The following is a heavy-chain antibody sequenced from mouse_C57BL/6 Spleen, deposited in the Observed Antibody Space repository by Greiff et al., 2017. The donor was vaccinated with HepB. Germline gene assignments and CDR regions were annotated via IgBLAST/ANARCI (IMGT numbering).Heavy chain of an antibody. CDR2: INPSTGGT. CDR3: ARSTGYYFDY. CDR1: GYSFTGYY. J-gene: IGHJ2*01. V-gene: IGHV1-42*01. Sequence: VQLQQSGPELVKPGASVKISCKASGYSFTGYYMNWVKQSPEKSLEWIGEINPSTGGTTYNQKFKAKATLTVDKSSSTAYMQLKSLTSEDSAVYYCARSTGYYFDYWGQGTTLTVSS. D-gene: IGHD2-2*01.